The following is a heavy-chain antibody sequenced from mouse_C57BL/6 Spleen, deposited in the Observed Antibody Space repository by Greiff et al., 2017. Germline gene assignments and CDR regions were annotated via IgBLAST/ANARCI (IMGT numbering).Heavy chain of an antibody. V-gene: IGHV1-82*01. CDR1: GYAFSSYW. CDR2: IYPGDGDT. CDR3: STKYPQYYYAMDY. D-gene: IGHD5-1-1*01. Sequence: QVQLQESGPELVKPGASVKISCKASGYAFSSYWMNWVKQRPGKGLEWIGRIYPGDGDTNYNGKFKGKATLTADKSSSTAYMQLSSLTSEDSAVYSCSTKYPQYYYAMDYWGQGTSVTVSS. J-gene: IGHJ4*01.